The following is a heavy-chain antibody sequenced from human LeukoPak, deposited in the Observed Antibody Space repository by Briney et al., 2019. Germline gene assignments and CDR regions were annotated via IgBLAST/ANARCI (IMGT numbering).Heavy chain of an antibody. Sequence: SETLSITCTVSGGSISSYYWSWIRQPAGKGLERIGRIYTSGSTNYNPSLKSRVTMSVDTSKNQFSLKLSSVTAADTAVYYCARGRYDYVWGSYRNWFDLWGQGTLVTVSS. J-gene: IGHJ5*02. CDR3: ARGRYDYVWGSYRNWFDL. V-gene: IGHV4-4*07. D-gene: IGHD3-16*02. CDR1: GGSISSYY. CDR2: IYTSGST.